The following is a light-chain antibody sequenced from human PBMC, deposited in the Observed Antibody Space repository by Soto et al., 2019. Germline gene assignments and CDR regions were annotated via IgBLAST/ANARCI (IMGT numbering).Light chain of an antibody. CDR3: LQHNHYPLT. Sequence: DIQMTQSPSSLSASVGDRVTITCRASHDIRSNLGWYQQKSGTAPQRLIYTASGLPSGVPSRFKGAGSGKEFTLTISGLQPEDFANYFCLQHNHYPLTFGGGTKVEIK. J-gene: IGKJ4*01. CDR2: TAS. CDR1: HDIRSN. V-gene: IGKV1-17*01.